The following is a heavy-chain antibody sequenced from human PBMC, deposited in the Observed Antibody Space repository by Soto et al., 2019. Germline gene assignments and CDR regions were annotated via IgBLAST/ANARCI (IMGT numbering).Heavy chain of an antibody. D-gene: IGHD2-15*01. V-gene: IGHV4-59*08. J-gene: IGHJ5*02. CDR3: ARLRYCSSGSCPDLLSWFDP. CDR2: VYYSGST. Sequence: QVQLQESGPGLVKPSETLSLTCTVSGGSISTDYWSWIPQPPGKGLEWIAHVYYSGSTHYNPSLKSRITISLDTSKNQFSLKLSSVTAADTAIYYCARLRYCSSGSCPDLLSWFDPWGQGTLVTVSS. CDR1: GGSISTDY.